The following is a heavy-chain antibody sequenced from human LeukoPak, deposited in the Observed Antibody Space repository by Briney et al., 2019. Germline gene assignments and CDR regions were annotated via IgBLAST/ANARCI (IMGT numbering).Heavy chain of an antibody. V-gene: IGHV1-8*01. Sequence: VASVKVSCKASGYTFTSYDINWVRQATGQGLEWMGWMNPNSGNTGYAQKFQGRVTMTRNTSISTAYMELRSLRSEDTAVYYCAKRDYDSSGYCPLFDYWGQGTLVTVSS. CDR3: AKRDYDSSGYCPLFDY. J-gene: IGHJ4*02. D-gene: IGHD3-22*01. CDR1: GYTFTSYD. CDR2: MNPNSGNT.